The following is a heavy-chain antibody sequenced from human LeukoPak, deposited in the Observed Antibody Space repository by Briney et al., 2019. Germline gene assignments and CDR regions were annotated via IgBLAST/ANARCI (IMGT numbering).Heavy chain of an antibody. CDR2: INPDSGGT. D-gene: IGHD2-2*01. J-gene: IGHJ5*02. V-gene: IGHV1-2*02. Sequence: GASVKVSCKASGYTFSGYYMHWVRQAPGQGLEWMGWINPDSGGTNYAQKFQGRVTMTRNTSISTAYMELSSLRSEDTAVYYCARGLGYCSSTSCPWGQGTLVTVSS. CDR3: ARGLGYCSSTSCP. CDR1: GYTFSGYY.